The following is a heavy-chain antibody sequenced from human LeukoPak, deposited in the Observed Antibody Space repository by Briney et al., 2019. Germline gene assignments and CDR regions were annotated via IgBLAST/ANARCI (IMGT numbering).Heavy chain of an antibody. J-gene: IGHJ6*03. CDR1: GFSFSTHA. V-gene: IGHV3-23*01. Sequence: GGSLRLSCAASGFSFSTHAMTWVRQAPGKGLEWVSAISDSGGYTYSADSVKGRFTISRDNSKNTVYLQMNSLRVEDTAVYYCVKFRGATDHYYYYMDVWGKGTTVTVSS. D-gene: IGHD1-26*01. CDR3: VKFRGATDHYYYYMDV. CDR2: ISDSGGYT.